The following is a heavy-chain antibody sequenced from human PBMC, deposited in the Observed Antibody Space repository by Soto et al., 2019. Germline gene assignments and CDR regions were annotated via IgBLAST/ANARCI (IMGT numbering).Heavy chain of an antibody. V-gene: IGHV4-30-4*01. CDR3: AREPSDGTRLDP. CDR2: IYYSGNT. Sequence: QVQLQESGPGLVKPSQTLSLTCTVSGGSISSGDYYWSWIRQPPGKGLEWIGYIYYSGNTYYSPSLKSRVTISVDTSKNQFSLKLSSVTAADTAVYYCAREPSDGTRLDPWGQGTLVTVSS. D-gene: IGHD2-2*01. CDR1: GGSISSGDYY. J-gene: IGHJ5*02.